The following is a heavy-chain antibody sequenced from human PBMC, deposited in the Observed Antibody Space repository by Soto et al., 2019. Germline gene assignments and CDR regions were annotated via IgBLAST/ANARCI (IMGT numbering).Heavy chain of an antibody. CDR2: ISYDGTHP. CDR3: AKEGGYSSSSLERFLEGMDV. Sequence: PGGSLRLSCAASGFTFSNYGMHWVRQAPGKGLEWVAVISYDGTHPYYADSVKGRFTISRDNSKNTLYLQMNSLRAEDTAVYYCAKEGGYSSSSLERFLEGMDVWGQGTTVTVSS. D-gene: IGHD6-13*01. CDR1: GFTFSNYG. J-gene: IGHJ6*02. V-gene: IGHV3-30*18.